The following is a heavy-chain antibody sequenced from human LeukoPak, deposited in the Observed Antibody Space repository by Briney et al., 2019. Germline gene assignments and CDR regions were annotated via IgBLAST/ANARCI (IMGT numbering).Heavy chain of an antibody. V-gene: IGHV4-4*07. CDR3: AREGGATGIYYYYYYMDV. D-gene: IGHD1-26*01. CDR2: IHTSGST. Sequence: PSETLSLTCTVSGVSISSYYWSWIRQPAGKGLEWIGLIHTSGSTNYNPSLKSRVTMSVDTSKNQFSLKLSSVTAADTAVYYCAREGGATGIYYYYYYMDVWGKGTTVTVSS. J-gene: IGHJ6*03. CDR1: GVSISSYY.